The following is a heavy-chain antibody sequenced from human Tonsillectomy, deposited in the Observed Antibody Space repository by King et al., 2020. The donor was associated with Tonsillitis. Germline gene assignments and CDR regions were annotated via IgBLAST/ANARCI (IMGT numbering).Heavy chain of an antibody. CDR3: ARDWWLAQDRYYMDV. J-gene: IGHJ6*03. Sequence: VQLQESGPGLVKPSETLSLTCTVSGGSISNYYWSWIRQPAGKGLEWLGHFYSSDNINYNPSLKSRVTMSVDTSKHQFSLNLSSVTAADTAVYYCARDWWLAQDRYYMDVWGTGATVTVSS. V-gene: IGHV4-4*07. D-gene: IGHD6-19*01. CDR1: GGSISNYY. CDR2: FYSSDNI.